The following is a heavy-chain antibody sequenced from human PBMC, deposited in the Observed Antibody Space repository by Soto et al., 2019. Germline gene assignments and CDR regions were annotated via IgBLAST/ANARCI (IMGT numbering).Heavy chain of an antibody. CDR3: GRPGGSSLYTWFDP. J-gene: IGHJ5*02. D-gene: IGHD6-6*01. CDR2: INHSGST. CDR1: GGSFSGYY. Sequence: PSETLSLTCAVYGGSFSGYYWSWIRQPPGKGLEWIGEINHSGSTNYNPSLKSRVTISVDTSKNQFSLKLSSVTAADTAVYYCGRPGGSSLYTWFDPWGQGTLVTVSS. V-gene: IGHV4-34*01.